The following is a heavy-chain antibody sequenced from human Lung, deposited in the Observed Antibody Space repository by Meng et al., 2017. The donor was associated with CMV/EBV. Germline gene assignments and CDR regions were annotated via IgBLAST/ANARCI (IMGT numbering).Heavy chain of an antibody. CDR1: FTFSNDW. D-gene: IGHD2-2*01. CDR3: TTQTVTYCSSTSCSDY. J-gene: IGHJ4*02. V-gene: IGHV3-15*01. Sequence: FTFSNDWMSWVRQAPEKGLEWVGRIKSKTDGGTTDYAAPVKGRFTISRDDSKNTLYLQMNSLKTEDTAVYYCTTQTVTYCSSTSCSDYWGQGTLVTVSS. CDR2: IKSKTDGGTT.